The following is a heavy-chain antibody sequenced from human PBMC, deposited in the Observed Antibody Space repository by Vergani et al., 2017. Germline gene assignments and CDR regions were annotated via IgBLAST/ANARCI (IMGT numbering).Heavy chain of an antibody. CDR1: GYTFRNYG. CDR2: ISVYNGET. J-gene: IGHJ4*02. D-gene: IGHD5-12*01. CDR3: ALGYSGYDYRDY. Sequence: QVQLVQSGAEVKKPGASVKVSCEGSGYTFRNYGISWVRQAPGEGLEWLGWISVYNGETKFAQKFQGRVTLTRDTSTDTAYMEMGSLRSDDTAVYYCALGYSGYDYRDYWGQGTLVTVSS. V-gene: IGHV1-18*04.